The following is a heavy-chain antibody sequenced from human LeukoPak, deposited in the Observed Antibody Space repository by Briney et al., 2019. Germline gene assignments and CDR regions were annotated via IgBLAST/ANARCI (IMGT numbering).Heavy chain of an antibody. J-gene: IGHJ6*02. Sequence: SETLSLTCTVSGGSISSCYWSWIRQPPGKGLEWIGYIYYSGSTNYNPSLKSRVTISVDTSKNQFSLKLSSVTAADTAVYYCARGSGTSYYSYYYGMDVWGQGTTVTGSS. CDR3: ARGSGTSYYSYYYGMDV. CDR1: GGSISSCY. D-gene: IGHD2-21*01. V-gene: IGHV4-59*01. CDR2: IYYSGST.